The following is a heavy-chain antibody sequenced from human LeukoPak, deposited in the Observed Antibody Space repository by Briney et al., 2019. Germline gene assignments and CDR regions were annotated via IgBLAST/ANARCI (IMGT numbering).Heavy chain of an antibody. CDR1: GGSFSGYY. V-gene: IGHV4-34*01. J-gene: IGHJ4*02. D-gene: IGHD2-15*01. CDR2: INHSGST. Sequence: SETLSLTCAVYGGSFSGYYWSWIRQPPGKGLEWIGEINHSGSTNYNPSLKSRVTISVDTSKNQFSLRLTSVTAADTAVYYCARPGQSSWWVYFNYWGQGSLVTVSS. CDR3: ARPGQSSWWVYFNY.